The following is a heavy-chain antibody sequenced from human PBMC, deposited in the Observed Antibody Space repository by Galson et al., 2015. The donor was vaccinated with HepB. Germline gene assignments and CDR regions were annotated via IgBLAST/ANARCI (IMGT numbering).Heavy chain of an antibody. D-gene: IGHD4-17*01. CDR2: ISYDGSNK. V-gene: IGHV3-30*04. CDR1: GFTFGSYA. J-gene: IGHJ4*02. Sequence: SLRLSCAASGFTFGSYAMHWVRQAPGKGLERVAVISYDGSNKYYADSVKGRFTISRDNSKNTLYLQMNSLRAEDTAVYYCASFGTTVTGEAFDYWGQGTLVTVSS. CDR3: ASFGTTVTGEAFDY.